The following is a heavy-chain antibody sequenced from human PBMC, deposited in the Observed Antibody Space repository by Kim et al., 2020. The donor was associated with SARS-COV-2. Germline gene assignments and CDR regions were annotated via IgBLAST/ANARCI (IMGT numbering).Heavy chain of an antibody. Sequence: YADSVKGRFTISRDNSKNTLYLQMNSLRAEDTAVYYCARGGSGKDGMDVWGQGTTVTVSS. D-gene: IGHD3-10*01. CDR3: ARGGSGKDGMDV. V-gene: IGHV3-33*01. J-gene: IGHJ6*02.